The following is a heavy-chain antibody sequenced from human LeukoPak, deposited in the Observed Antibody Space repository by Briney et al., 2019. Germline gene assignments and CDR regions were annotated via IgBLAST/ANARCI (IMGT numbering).Heavy chain of an antibody. Sequence: ASVEVSCKASGYTFTSYYMHWVRQAPGQGIEWMGIINPSGGSTSYAQKFQGRVTMTRDMSTSTAYMELRSLRSEDTAVYYCARDGESRFYTYYYFMDVWGNGTTVTVSS. CDR3: ARDGESRFYTYYYFMDV. CDR1: GYTFTSYY. V-gene: IGHV1-46*01. D-gene: IGHD2-2*02. CDR2: INPSGGST. J-gene: IGHJ6*03.